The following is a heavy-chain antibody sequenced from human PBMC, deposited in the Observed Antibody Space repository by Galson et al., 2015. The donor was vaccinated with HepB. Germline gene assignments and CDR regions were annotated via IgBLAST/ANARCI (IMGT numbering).Heavy chain of an antibody. CDR2: ISSSSSYI. Sequence: SLRLSCAASGFTFSSYSMNWVRQAPGKGLEWVSSISSSSSYIYYADSVKGRFTISRDNAKNSLYLQMNSLRAEDTAVYYCARDISPPFGVVIPYYFDYWGQGTLVTVSS. CDR3: ARDISPPFGVVIPYYFDY. D-gene: IGHD3-3*01. CDR1: GFTFSSYS. V-gene: IGHV3-21*01. J-gene: IGHJ4*02.